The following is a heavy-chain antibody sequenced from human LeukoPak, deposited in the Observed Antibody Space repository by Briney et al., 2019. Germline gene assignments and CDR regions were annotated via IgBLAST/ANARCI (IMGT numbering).Heavy chain of an antibody. V-gene: IGHV4-4*07. CDR3: ARGRPFRDGYNLAGGYFDY. D-gene: IGHD5-24*01. CDR1: GDSITYFY. Sequence: SETLSLTCSVSGDSITYFYWSWIRQVAGKGLEWIGRFSSSGSTDYNASLKSRVTMSVDTSKNQLSLKVISVTAADTAVYYCARGRPFRDGYNLAGGYFDYWGQGTLVTVSS. J-gene: IGHJ4*02. CDR2: FSSSGST.